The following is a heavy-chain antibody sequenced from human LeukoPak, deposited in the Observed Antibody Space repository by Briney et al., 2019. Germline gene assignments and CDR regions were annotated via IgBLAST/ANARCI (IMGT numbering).Heavy chain of an antibody. D-gene: IGHD2-2*02. CDR1: GYTFTGYY. V-gene: IGHV1-2*02. CDR2: INPNSGGT. Sequence: ASVKVSCKASGYTFTGYYMHWVRQAPGQGLEWMGWINPNSGGTNYAQKFQGRVTMTRDTSISTAYMELSRLRSDDTAVYYCARDLRYCSSTSCHRWFDPWGQGTLVTVSS. CDR3: ARDLRYCSSTSCHRWFDP. J-gene: IGHJ5*02.